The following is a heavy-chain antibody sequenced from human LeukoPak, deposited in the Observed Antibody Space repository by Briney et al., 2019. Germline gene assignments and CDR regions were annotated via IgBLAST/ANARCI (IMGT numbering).Heavy chain of an antibody. CDR1: GFTFSSYG. J-gene: IGHJ3*02. V-gene: IGHV3-7*01. CDR2: IKQDGSEK. D-gene: IGHD6-19*01. Sequence: PGRSLRLSCAASGFTFSSYGMHWVRQAPGKGLEWVANIKQDGSEKCYVDSVKGRFTISRDNAKNSLYLQMNSLKAEDTAVYYCARYGNGAWLGHYAFDMWGQGTMVTVSS. CDR3: ARYGNGAWLGHYAFDM.